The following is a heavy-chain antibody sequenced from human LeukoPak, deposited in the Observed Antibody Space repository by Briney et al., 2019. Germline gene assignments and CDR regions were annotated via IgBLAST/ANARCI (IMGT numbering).Heavy chain of an antibody. J-gene: IGHJ4*02. CDR1: GGSISSYY. V-gene: IGHV4-34*01. D-gene: IGHD3-10*01. Sequence: PSETLSLTCTVSGGSISSYYWSWIRQPPGKGLEWIGEINHSGSTNYNPSLKSRVTISVDTSKNQFSLKLSSVTAADTAVYYCARRLPYYGSGSYLDYWGQGTLVTVSS. CDR2: INHSGST. CDR3: ARRLPYYGSGSYLDY.